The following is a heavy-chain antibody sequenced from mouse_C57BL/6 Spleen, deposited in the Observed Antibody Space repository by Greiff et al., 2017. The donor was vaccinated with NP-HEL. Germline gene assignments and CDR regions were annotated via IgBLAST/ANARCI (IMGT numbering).Heavy chain of an antibody. CDR1: GFSLTSYG. V-gene: IGHV2-5*01. Sequence: VKLMESGPGLVQPSQSLSITCTVSGFSLTSYGVHWVRQSPGKGLEWLGVIWRGGSTDYNAAFMSRLSITKDNSKSQVFFKMNSLQADDTAIYYCAKPSSGSHYYAMDYWGQGTSVTVSS. CDR2: IWRGGST. D-gene: IGHD3-2*02. J-gene: IGHJ4*01. CDR3: AKPSSGSHYYAMDY.